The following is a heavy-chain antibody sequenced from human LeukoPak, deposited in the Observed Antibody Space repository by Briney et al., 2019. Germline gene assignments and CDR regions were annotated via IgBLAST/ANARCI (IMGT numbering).Heavy chain of an antibody. D-gene: IGHD4-17*01. V-gene: IGHV4-34*01. CDR2: INHSGSA. J-gene: IGHJ4*02. CDR1: GGSFSGYY. CDR3: ARGQGTVTTH. Sequence: SETLSLTCAVYGGSFSGYYWSWIRQPPGKGLEWIGEINHSGSANYSPSLSSRVTISLDMSENQFSLKLTSVTAADTAVYYCARGQGTVTTHWGQGTLVTVSS.